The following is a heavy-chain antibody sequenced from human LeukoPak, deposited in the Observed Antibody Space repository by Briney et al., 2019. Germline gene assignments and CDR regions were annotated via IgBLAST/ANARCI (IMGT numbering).Heavy chain of an antibody. CDR3: ANGPHYNILTGFYKVRSHLDY. J-gene: IGHJ4*02. D-gene: IGHD3-9*01. Sequence: GGSLRLSCTVSGFTVSINSMSWVRQAPGKGLEWVSFIYSGGNTHYSDSVKGRFTISRDNSKNTLYLQMNSLRAEDTAMYYCANGPHYNILTGFYKVRSHLDYWGQGTLVTVSS. CDR1: GFTVSINS. CDR2: IYSGGNT. V-gene: IGHV3-53*05.